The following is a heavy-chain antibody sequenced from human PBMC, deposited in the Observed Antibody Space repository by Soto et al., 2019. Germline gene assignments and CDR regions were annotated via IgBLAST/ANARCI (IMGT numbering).Heavy chain of an antibody. V-gene: IGHV4-31*03. D-gene: IGHD2-15*01. Sequence: SETLSLTCTVSGGSISSGGYYWSWIRQHPGKGLEWIGYIYYSGSTYYNPSLKSRVTISVDTSKNQFSLKLSSVTAADTAVYYCARGALQVANWFDPWGQGTLVTVSS. CDR1: GGSISSGGYY. J-gene: IGHJ5*02. CDR3: ARGALQVANWFDP. CDR2: IYYSGST.